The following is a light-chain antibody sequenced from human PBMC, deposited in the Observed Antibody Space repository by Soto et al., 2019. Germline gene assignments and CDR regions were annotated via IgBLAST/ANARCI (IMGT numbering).Light chain of an antibody. CDR1: QSINKW. J-gene: IGKJ1*01. Sequence: DILLKQSTSTLSTSQGARVTISCRASQSINKWLAWYQHKPGKAPNLLIYEVSTLHSGVPSRFSGSGSGTEFTLTISSLRPDDFATYYCQQYSGDRATFGQGTNV. CDR3: QQYSGDRAT. V-gene: IGKV1-5*03. CDR2: EVS.